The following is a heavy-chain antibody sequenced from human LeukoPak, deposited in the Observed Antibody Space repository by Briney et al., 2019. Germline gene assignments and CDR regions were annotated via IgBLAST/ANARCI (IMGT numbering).Heavy chain of an antibody. D-gene: IGHD3-16*01. CDR1: GFTFSSYA. CDR2: ISGSDGNT. V-gene: IGHV3-23*01. CDR3: AKDGGVGMGAFHI. J-gene: IGHJ3*02. Sequence: GGSLRLSCAASGFTFSSYAMSWVRQAPGKGLECVSGISGSDGNTYYADSVKGRFTISRDNSKNTLYLQMNSLRADDTAVYYCAKDGGVGMGAFHIWGQGTMVTVSP.